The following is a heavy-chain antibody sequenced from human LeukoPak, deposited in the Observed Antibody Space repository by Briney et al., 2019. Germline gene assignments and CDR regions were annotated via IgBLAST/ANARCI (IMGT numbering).Heavy chain of an antibody. CDR3: AKGNLIAVAAYFDY. V-gene: IGHV3-23*01. J-gene: IGHJ4*02. D-gene: IGHD6-19*01. Sequence: PGGSLRLSCAASGFTFSSYAMSWVRQAPGKGLEWVSAISGSGGSTYYADSVKGRFTIARDNSKNTLYLQMNSLRAEDTAVYYCAKGNLIAVAAYFDYWGQGTLVTVSS. CDR2: ISGSGGST. CDR1: GFTFSSYA.